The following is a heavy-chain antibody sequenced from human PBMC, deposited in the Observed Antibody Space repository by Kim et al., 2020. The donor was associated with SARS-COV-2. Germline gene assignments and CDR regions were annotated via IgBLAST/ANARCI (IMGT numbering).Heavy chain of an antibody. CDR1: GYTFTSYD. CDR2: INPSGGST. Sequence: ASVKVSCKASGYTFTSYDMHWVRQAPGQGLEWMGRINPSGGSTSYAQKFQGRVTMTRGTSTSTAYMELSSLGSEDTAVYYCAGRGHNYVDFIDAFAVCGQGKMATVSA. D-gene: IGHD3-16*01. J-gene: IGHJ3*01. CDR3: AGRGHNYVDFIDAFAV. V-gene: IGHV1-46*01.